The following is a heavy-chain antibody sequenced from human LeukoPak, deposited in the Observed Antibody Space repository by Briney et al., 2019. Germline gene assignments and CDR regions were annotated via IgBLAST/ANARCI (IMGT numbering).Heavy chain of an antibody. CDR2: IYHSGST. Sequence: SEALSLTCTVSGYSISSGYYWGWIRQPPGKGLEWIGSIYHSGSTYYNPSLKSRVTISVDTSKNQFSLKLSSVTAADTAVYYCASGSSSWYSPFDYWGQGTLVTVSS. CDR1: GYSISSGYY. V-gene: IGHV4-38-2*02. CDR3: ASGSSSWYSPFDY. J-gene: IGHJ4*02. D-gene: IGHD6-13*01.